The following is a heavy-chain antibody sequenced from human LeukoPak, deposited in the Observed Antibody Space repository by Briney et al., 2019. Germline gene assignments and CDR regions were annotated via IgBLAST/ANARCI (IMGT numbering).Heavy chain of an antibody. CDR1: GGSISSSSYY. J-gene: IGHJ5*02. V-gene: IGHV4-39*07. D-gene: IGHD6-19*01. CDR2: IYYRGST. CDR3: ARDSRSGWGNWFDP. Sequence: SETLSLTCTVSGGSISSSSYYWGWIRQPPGTGLGWIGSIYYRGSTYYNPSLKSRVAISVDTSKNQFSLKLSSVTAADTAVYYCARDSRSGWGNWFDPWGQGTLVTVSS.